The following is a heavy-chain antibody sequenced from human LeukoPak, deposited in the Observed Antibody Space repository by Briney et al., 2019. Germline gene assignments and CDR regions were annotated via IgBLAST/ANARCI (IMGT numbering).Heavy chain of an antibody. D-gene: IGHD3-16*01. CDR2: IYTTGST. CDR1: GGSISSGSYY. V-gene: IGHV4-61*02. Sequence: PSETLSLTCTVSGGSISSGSYYWSWIRQPAGKELERIGRIYTTGSTNYSPSLKSRVTISADTSKNQFPLKLSSVTAADTAVYYCARDNPFKYDYVNWGQGTLVTVSS. CDR3: ARDNPFKYDYVN. J-gene: IGHJ4*02.